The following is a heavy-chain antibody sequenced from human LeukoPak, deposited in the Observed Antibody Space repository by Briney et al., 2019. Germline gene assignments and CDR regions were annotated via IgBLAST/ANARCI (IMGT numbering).Heavy chain of an antibody. D-gene: IGHD3-10*01. V-gene: IGHV3-48*02. CDR3: ARDRAYAFDN. CDR1: GFTFSSYS. J-gene: IGHJ3*02. Sequence: GGSLRLACAASGFTFSSYSMNWVRQAPGKGLEWVSYINIISSEIYYGDSVKGRFTISTDNAKNSVYLQMNSLRDEDTAVYYCARDRAYAFDNWGQGTMVTVSS. CDR2: INIISSEI.